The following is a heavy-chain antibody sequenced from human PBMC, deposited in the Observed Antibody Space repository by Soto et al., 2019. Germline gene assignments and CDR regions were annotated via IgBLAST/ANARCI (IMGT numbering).Heavy chain of an antibody. CDR3: ARRRSSSFRYYYYYMDV. CDR1: GGSISSYY. Sequence: SETLSLTCTVSGGSISSYYWSWIRQPPGKGLEWIGYIYYSGSTNYNPSLKSRVTISVDTSKNQCSLKLSSVTAADTAVYYCARRRSSSFRYYYYYMDVWGKGTTVTISS. J-gene: IGHJ6*03. D-gene: IGHD6-6*01. CDR2: IYYSGST. V-gene: IGHV4-59*08.